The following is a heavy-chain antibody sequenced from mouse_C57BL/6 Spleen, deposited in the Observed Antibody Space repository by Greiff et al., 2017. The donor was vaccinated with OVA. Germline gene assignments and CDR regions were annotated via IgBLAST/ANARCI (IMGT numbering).Heavy chain of an antibody. J-gene: IGHJ1*03. CDR1: GYTFTSYW. V-gene: IGHV1-61*01. Sequence: QVQLQQPGAELVRPGSSVKLSCKASGYTFTSYWMDWVKQRPGQGLEWIGNIYPSDSETHYNQKFKDKATLTVDKSSSTAYMPLSSLTSEDSAVYYCARKGGYYDYDVYFDVWGTGTTVTVSS. CDR2: IYPSDSET. CDR3: ARKGGYYDYDVYFDV. D-gene: IGHD2-4*01.